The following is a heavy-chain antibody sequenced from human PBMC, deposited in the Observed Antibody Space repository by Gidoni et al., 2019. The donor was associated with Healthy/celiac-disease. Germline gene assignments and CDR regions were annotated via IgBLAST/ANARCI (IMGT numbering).Heavy chain of an antibody. J-gene: IGHJ4*02. CDR1: GGTFSSYA. V-gene: IGHV1-69*17. D-gene: IGHD3-9*01. Sequence: QVQLVQSGAEVKKPGSSVKVSCKASGGTFSSYAISWVRQAPGQGLEWMGGFIPIFGIATYAQKFQGRVTITADKSTSTAYMGLSSLRSEDTAVYYCARDGSYDILTGYYPFDYWGQGTLVTVSS. CDR3: ARDGSYDILTGYYPFDY. CDR2: FIPIFGIA.